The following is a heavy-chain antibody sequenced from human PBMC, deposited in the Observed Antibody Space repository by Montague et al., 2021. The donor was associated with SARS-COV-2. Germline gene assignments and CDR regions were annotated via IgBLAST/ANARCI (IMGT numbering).Heavy chain of an antibody. CDR2: IYHSGNT. CDR1: GGSLLCYY. J-gene: IGHJ2*01. D-gene: IGHD3-16*01. V-gene: IGHV4-59*01. Sequence: SETLSLTCSVSGGSLLCYYWSWIRQPPGKGLEWIGYIYHSGNTKYNPSLKSRVSISVDTSKNQFSLRLSSVTAADTAVYYCAREYRIELWQTNWYFGLWGRGTLVTVSS. CDR3: AREYRIELWQTNWYFGL.